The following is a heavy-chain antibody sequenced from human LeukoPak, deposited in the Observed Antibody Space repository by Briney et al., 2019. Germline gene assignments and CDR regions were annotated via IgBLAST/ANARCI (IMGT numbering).Heavy chain of an antibody. CDR1: GFTFSGYA. J-gene: IGHJ4*02. Sequence: PGGSLRLSCAASGFTFSGYAMSWVRQAPGKGLEWVSAISNSGGSIYYADSVKGRFTISRDNSRNTLYLQMNSLGAEDTAVYYCAKRAAVAGTHFDCWGQGTLVTVSS. D-gene: IGHD6-19*01. CDR3: AKRAAVAGTHFDC. V-gene: IGHV3-23*01. CDR2: ISNSGGSI.